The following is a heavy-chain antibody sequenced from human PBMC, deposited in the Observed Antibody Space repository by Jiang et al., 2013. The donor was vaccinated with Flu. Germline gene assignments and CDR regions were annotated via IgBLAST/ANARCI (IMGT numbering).Heavy chain of an antibody. J-gene: IGHJ3*02. CDR1: GGSISSNSYY. V-gene: IGHV4-39*07. Sequence: GLVKPSETLSLTCTVSGGSISSNSYYWGWIRQPPGKGLEWIGSIYYSGSTYYNPSLKSRVTISVDTSKNQFSLKLSSVTAADTAVYYCAREGVVAGAFDIWGQGTMVTVSS. D-gene: IGHD2-15*01. CDR2: IYYSGST. CDR3: AREGVVAGAFDI.